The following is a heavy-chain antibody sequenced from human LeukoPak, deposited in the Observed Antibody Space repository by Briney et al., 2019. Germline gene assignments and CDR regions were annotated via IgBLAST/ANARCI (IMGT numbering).Heavy chain of an antibody. V-gene: IGHV3-33*01. CDR3: ARDSFGAVYFYYYMDV. J-gene: IGHJ6*03. D-gene: IGHD3-10*01. CDR2: IWYDGSNK. Sequence: GGSLRLSCAASGFTFKNYGMHWVRQAPGKGLEWVAVIWYDGSNKNYADSVKGRFTISRDNSKNTLYLQMNSLRAEDTAVYYCARDSFGAVYFYYYMDVWGKGTTVTVSS. CDR1: GFTFKNYG.